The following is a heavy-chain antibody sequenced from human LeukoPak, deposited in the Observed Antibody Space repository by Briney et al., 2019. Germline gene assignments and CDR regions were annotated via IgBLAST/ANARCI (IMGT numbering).Heavy chain of an antibody. D-gene: IGHD2-2*01. Sequence: SETLSLTCTVSGGSISSGSFYWSSIRQPAGKGLEWMERIYTTGRTNYNPTLKSRVPISVDTSKNQFSLKLSSVTAADTAVYYCARGAVVVPNWFDHWGQGTLVTVSS. J-gene: IGHJ5*02. CDR3: ARGAVVVPNWFDH. CDR1: GGSISSGSFY. V-gene: IGHV4-61*02. CDR2: IYTTGRT.